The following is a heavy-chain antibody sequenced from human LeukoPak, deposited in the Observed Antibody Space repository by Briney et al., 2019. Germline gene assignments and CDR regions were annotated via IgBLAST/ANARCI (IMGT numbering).Heavy chain of an antibody. D-gene: IGHD2-21*02. V-gene: IGHV1-18*01. Sequence: ASVKVSCKASGDTFSSFAVSWVRQAPGQGLEWMGWISAYNGNTNYAQKLQGRVTMTTDTSTSTAYMELRSLRSDDTAVYYCARDGPSGGDCPNFDYWGQGTLVTVSS. CDR1: GDTFSSFA. CDR2: ISAYNGNT. J-gene: IGHJ4*02. CDR3: ARDGPSGGDCPNFDY.